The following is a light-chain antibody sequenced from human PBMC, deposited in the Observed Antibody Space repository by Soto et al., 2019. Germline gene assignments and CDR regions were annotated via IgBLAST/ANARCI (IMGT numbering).Light chain of an antibody. CDR1: SSDVGGYKY. CDR3: SSYTSSSVVV. Sequence: QSVLTQPASVSGSPGQSITISCTGTSSDVGGYKYVSWYQQHPGKAPKLMIYEVSNRPSGVSNRFSGSKSGNTASLTISGLQAEDEADYDCSSYTSSSVVVFGGGTKLTVL. J-gene: IGLJ2*01. CDR2: EVS. V-gene: IGLV2-14*01.